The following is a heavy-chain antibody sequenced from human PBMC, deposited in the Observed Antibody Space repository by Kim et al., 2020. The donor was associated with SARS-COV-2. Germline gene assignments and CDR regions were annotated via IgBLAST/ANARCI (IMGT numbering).Heavy chain of an antibody. CDR3: AKDMKGHIVVVTATFDY. D-gene: IGHD2-21*02. V-gene: IGHV3-30*18. CDR2: ISYDGSNK. J-gene: IGHJ4*02. CDR1: GFTFSSYG. Sequence: GGSLRLSCAASGFTFSSYGMHWVRQAPGKGLEWVAVISYDGSNKYYADSVKGRFTISRDNSKNTLYLQMNSLRAEDTAVYYCAKDMKGHIVVVTATFDYWGQGTLVTVSS.